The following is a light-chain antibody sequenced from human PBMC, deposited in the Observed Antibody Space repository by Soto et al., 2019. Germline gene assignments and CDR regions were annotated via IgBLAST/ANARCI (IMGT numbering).Light chain of an antibody. CDR1: QSVSRSY. J-gene: IGKJ1*01. Sequence: EIVLTQSPGTLSLSPWDRATLSCRASQSVSRSYLGWYQQKPGXXPRLLMYGASIRAAGVPDRFSGSGSGTEFTLTISRLEPEDFTVYYCHHYETFGQGTKVDIK. V-gene: IGKV3-20*01. CDR3: HHYET. CDR2: GAS.